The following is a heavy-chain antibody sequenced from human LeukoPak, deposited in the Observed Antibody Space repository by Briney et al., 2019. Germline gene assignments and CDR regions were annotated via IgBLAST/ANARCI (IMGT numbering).Heavy chain of an antibody. V-gene: IGHV3-21*01. CDR1: RFSFSSYS. J-gene: IGHJ4*02. Sequence: GGSLRLSCAASRFSFSSYSMNWVRQAPGKGLEWVSSITSSSSFIYYADSVKGRFTISRDNAKNSLYLQMSSLRVEDTAVYYCARGPAGDPFDHWGQGTLVTVSS. D-gene: IGHD3-16*01. CDR3: ARGPAGDPFDH. CDR2: ITSSSSFI.